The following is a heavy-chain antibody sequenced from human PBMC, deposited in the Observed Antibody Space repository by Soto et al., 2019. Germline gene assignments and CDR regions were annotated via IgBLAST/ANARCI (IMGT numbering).Heavy chain of an antibody. CDR2: ISGSGGST. D-gene: IGHD5-18*01. CDR1: GFTFSSYA. Sequence: EVQLLESGGGLVQPGGSLRLSCAASGFTFSSYAMSWVRQAPGKGLEWVSAISGSGGSTYYADSVKGRFTISRDNSKNTLYLQMNSLRAEDTAVYYCAKASGGRGQLWLRYYFDYWGQGTLVTVSS. V-gene: IGHV3-23*01. J-gene: IGHJ4*02. CDR3: AKASGGRGQLWLRYYFDY.